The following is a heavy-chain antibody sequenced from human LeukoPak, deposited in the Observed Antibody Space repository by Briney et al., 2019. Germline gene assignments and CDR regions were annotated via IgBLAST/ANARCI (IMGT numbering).Heavy chain of an antibody. V-gene: IGHV3-7*01. CDR2: IKQDGSEK. CDR1: GFTFSSYW. D-gene: IGHD5-12*01. Sequence: GGSLRLSCAASGFTFSSYWMSWVRQAPGKGLEWVANIKQDGSEKYYVDSVKGRFTISRDNAKNSLYLQMNSLRAEDTAVYYCARDPWVARVHYFDYWGQGTLVTVSS. CDR3: ARDPWVARVHYFDY. J-gene: IGHJ4*02.